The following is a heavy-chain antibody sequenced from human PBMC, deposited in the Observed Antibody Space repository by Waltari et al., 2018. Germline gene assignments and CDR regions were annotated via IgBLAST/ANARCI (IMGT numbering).Heavy chain of an antibody. V-gene: IGHV4-59*01. Sequence: QVQLQESGPGLVKPSETLSLTYTVSGGSISSYYWSWIRQPPGKGLEWIGYIYYSGSTNYNPSLKSRVTISVDTSKNQFSLKLSSVTAADTAVYYCAREGTMVRGVIYYGMDVWGQGTTVTVSS. CDR3: AREGTMVRGVIYYGMDV. CDR1: GGSISSYY. J-gene: IGHJ6*02. CDR2: IYYSGST. D-gene: IGHD3-10*01.